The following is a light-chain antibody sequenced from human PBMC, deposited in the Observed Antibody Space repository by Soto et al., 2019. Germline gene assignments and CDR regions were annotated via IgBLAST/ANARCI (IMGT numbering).Light chain of an antibody. Sequence: EIVLTQSPGTLSLSPGEGATLSCRASQSVSSSYIAWYQQRPGQTPSLLIYGASTRATGIPDRFSGSGSGTPFTLTISRLEPGDFAVYYCQHFGCTTFTFGQGTRLEIK. CDR3: QHFGCTTFT. J-gene: IGKJ5*01. CDR2: GAS. CDR1: QSVSSSY. V-gene: IGKV3-20*01.